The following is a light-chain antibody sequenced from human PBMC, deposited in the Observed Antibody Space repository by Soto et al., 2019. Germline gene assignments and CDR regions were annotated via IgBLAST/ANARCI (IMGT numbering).Light chain of an antibody. Sequence: QSVLTQPPSASGTPGQRVTLSCSGSRSNIGSDTVNWYQQLPGTAPKLLIYSNNQRPSGVPDRFSGSKSGTSASLAISGLQSEDEADYYCAAWNASLNGPVFGGGTKVTVL. J-gene: IGLJ2*01. CDR1: RSNIGSDT. CDR3: AAWNASLNGPV. V-gene: IGLV1-44*01. CDR2: SNN.